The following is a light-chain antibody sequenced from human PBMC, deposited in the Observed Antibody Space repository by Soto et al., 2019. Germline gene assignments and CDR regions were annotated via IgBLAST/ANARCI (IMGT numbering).Light chain of an antibody. CDR1: QSISSW. CDR2: DAS. J-gene: IGKJ1*01. Sequence: DIQMTQSPSTLSASVGDRVTITCRASQSISSWLAWYQQKPGKAPKLLIYDASSLESGVPSRFSGSGSGTEFTLTLSSLQPDDFATYYCQQYNSYSCTFGQGTKVEIK. CDR3: QQYNSYSCT. V-gene: IGKV1-5*01.